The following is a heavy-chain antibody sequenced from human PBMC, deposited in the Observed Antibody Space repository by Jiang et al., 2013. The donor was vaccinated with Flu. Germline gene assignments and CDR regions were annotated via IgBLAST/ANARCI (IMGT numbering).Heavy chain of an antibody. V-gene: IGHV1-18*01. CDR2: ISAYNGDT. D-gene: IGHD2-15*01. Sequence: GAEVKKPGPSVKVSCKASGYTFTHYGVGWVRQAPGQGLEWMGWISAYNGDTKYAQNFQGRVTMTTDTSTSTAYMELRSLRSDDTAVYYCAKACSGGSCYASNWFDPWGQGTLVTVSS. CDR1: GYTFTHYG. CDR3: AKACSGGSCYASNWFDP. J-gene: IGHJ5*02.